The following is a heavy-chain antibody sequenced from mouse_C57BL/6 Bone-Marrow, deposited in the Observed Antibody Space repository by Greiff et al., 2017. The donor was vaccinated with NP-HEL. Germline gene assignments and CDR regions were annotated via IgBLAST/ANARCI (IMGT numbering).Heavy chain of an antibody. Sequence: QVQLQQSGAELARPGASVKLSCKASGYTFTSYGISWVKQRTGQGLEWIGEIYPRSGNTYYNEKFKGKATLTADKSSSTAYMELRSLTSEDSAVYFCARAPIYYDYDRFAYWGQGTLVTVSA. CDR3: ARAPIYYDYDRFAY. V-gene: IGHV1-81*01. CDR1: GYTFTSYG. J-gene: IGHJ3*01. CDR2: IYPRSGNT. D-gene: IGHD2-4*01.